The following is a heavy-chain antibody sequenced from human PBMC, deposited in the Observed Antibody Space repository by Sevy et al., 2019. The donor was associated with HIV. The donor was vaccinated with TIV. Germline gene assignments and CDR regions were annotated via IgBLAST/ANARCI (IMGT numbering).Heavy chain of an antibody. Sequence: SETLSLTCAVSGGSISSSNWWSWVRQPPGKGLEWIGEIYHSGSTNYNPSLKSRVTISVDKSKNQFSLKLGSVTAADTAVYYCARDDKPGGWYRAGLDVWGQGTTVTVSS. CDR3: ARDDKPGGWYRAGLDV. J-gene: IGHJ6*02. CDR1: GGSISSSNW. V-gene: IGHV4-4*02. CDR2: IYHSGST. D-gene: IGHD6-19*01.